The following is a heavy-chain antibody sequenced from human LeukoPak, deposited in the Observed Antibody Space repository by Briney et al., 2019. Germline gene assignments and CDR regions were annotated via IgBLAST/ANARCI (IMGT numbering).Heavy chain of an antibody. J-gene: IGHJ4*02. Sequence: SQTLSLTCGISGDSVSNNSVAWNWNRQSPSRGLEWLGRTYYRSKWYNEYALSVKSRISINADTSRNQFSLQLNSVTPEDTAVYYCVREEGRNFGYRGQGTLITVSS. CDR2: TYYRSKWYN. CDR1: GDSVSNNSVA. CDR3: VREEGRNFGY. V-gene: IGHV6-1*01.